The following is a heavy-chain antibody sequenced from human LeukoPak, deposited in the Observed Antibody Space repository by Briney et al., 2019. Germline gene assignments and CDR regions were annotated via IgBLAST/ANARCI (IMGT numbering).Heavy chain of an antibody. Sequence: GGSLRLSCAASGFTFSSYGMHWVRQAPGKGLEWVVVISYDGSNKYYADSVKGRFTISRDNSKNTLYLQMNSLRAEDTAVYYCAKDFGGRGDYYAFDIWGQGTMVTVSS. CDR3: AKDFGGRGDYYAFDI. V-gene: IGHV3-30*18. D-gene: IGHD4-17*01. J-gene: IGHJ3*02. CDR2: ISYDGSNK. CDR1: GFTFSSYG.